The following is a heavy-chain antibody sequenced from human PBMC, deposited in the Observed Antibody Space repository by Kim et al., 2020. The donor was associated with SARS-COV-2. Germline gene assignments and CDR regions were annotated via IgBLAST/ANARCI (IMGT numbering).Heavy chain of an antibody. J-gene: IGHJ4*02. Sequence: SETLSLTCTVSGGSISSSSYYWGWIRQPPGKGLEWIGSIYYSGSTYYNPSLKSRVTISVETSKNQFSLKLSSVTAADTAVYYCARLDYGDLNYFDYWGQGTLVTVSS. CDR2: IYYSGST. CDR1: GGSISSSSYY. D-gene: IGHD4-17*01. CDR3: ARLDYGDLNYFDY. V-gene: IGHV4-39*01.